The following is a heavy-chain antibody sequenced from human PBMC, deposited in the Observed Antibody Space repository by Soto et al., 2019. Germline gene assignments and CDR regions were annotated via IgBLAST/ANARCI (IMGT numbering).Heavy chain of an antibody. CDR2: FDPEDGVT. J-gene: IGHJ4*01. V-gene: IGHV1-24*01. CDR1: GYTLTELS. CDR3: ATQKRRLMVYALGHFDY. D-gene: IGHD2-8*01. Sequence: ASVKVSCKDSGYTLTELSMHWVRQAPGKGLEWMGGFDPEDGVTIYAQKFQGRVTMTEDTSTDTAYMELSSLRSEDTAVYYCATQKRRLMVYALGHFDYWGHGTLVTVSS.